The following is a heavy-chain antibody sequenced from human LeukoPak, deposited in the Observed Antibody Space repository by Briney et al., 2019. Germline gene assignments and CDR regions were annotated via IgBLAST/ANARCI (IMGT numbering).Heavy chain of an antibody. CDR2: IYWDDDK. CDR1: GFSLSTSGVG. D-gene: IGHD3-22*01. Sequence: ESGPTLVNPTQTLTLTCTFSGFSLSTSGVGVGWIRQPPGKALEWLALIYWDDDKRYSPSLKSRLTITKDTSKNQVVLTMTNMDPVDTATYYCAHSLRAADSPGLFSGSNWFDPWGQGTLVTVSS. CDR3: AHSLRAADSPGLFSGSNWFDP. J-gene: IGHJ5*02. V-gene: IGHV2-5*02.